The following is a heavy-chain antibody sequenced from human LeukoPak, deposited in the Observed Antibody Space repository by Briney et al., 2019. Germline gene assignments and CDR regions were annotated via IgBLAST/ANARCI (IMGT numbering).Heavy chain of an antibody. Sequence: PGGSLRLSCAASGFTFSSCAMSWARQAPGKGLEWVSAISGSGGSTYYADSVKGRFTISRDNSKNTLYLQMNSLRAEDTAVYYCAKDLRWLVPFSSNYYYYGMDVWGQGTTVTVSS. V-gene: IGHV3-23*01. J-gene: IGHJ6*02. CDR2: ISGSGGST. CDR3: AKDLRWLVPFSSNYYYYGMDV. D-gene: IGHD6-19*01. CDR1: GFTFSSCA.